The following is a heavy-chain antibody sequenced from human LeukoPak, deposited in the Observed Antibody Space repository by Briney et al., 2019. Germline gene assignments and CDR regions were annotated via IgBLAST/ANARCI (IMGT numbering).Heavy chain of an antibody. CDR2: INHSGST. D-gene: IGHD3-10*01. CDR3: ARLRGSGSHPKDS. V-gene: IGHV4-34*01. CDR1: GGSFSGYY. J-gene: IGHJ3*01. Sequence: KPSETPSLTCAVYGGSFSGYYWSWIRQPPGKGLEWIGEINHSGSTNYNPSLKSRVTISVDTSKNRFSLKLSSVTAADTAVYYCARLRGSGSHPKDSWGQGTMVTVSS.